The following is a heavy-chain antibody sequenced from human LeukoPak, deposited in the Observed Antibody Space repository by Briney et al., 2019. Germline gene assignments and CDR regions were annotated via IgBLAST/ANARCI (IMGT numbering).Heavy chain of an antibody. J-gene: IGHJ4*02. CDR2: IYYSGST. CDR1: GGSISGSSYY. CDR3: ARDGYNPIDY. V-gene: IGHV4-39*02. D-gene: IGHD5-24*01. Sequence: SETLSLTCTVSGGSISGSSYYWGWIRQPPGKGLEWIGTIYYSGSTYYNSSLKSRATISVDTSKNQFSLKLTSVTATDTAVYYCARDGYNPIDYWGQGTLVPVSS.